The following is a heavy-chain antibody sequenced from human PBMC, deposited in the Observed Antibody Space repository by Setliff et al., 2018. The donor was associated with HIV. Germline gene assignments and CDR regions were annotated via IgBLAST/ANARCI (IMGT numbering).Heavy chain of an antibody. CDR1: GYSISSGYY. D-gene: IGHD6-19*01. CDR2: IYFRGSA. V-gene: IGHV4-38-2*01. CDR3: ARSFAPRDSNGWYRFDP. Sequence: SETLSLTCAVSGYSISSGYYWGWIWQSPGKGLEWIATIYFRGSAYYNPSLKSRVTMSVDTSKNQFSLKLNSVTALDTAVYYCARSFAPRDSNGWYRFDPWGQGTLVTVSS. J-gene: IGHJ5*02.